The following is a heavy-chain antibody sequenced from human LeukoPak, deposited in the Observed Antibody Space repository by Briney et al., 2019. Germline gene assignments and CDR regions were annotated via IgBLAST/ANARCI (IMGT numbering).Heavy chain of an antibody. CDR2: ISYDGSNK. J-gene: IGHJ5*02. D-gene: IGHD6-19*01. CDR1: GFTFSSYA. CDR3: ARARLGLAVAGGHNWFDP. Sequence: GRSLRLSCAASGFTFSSYAMHWVRQAPGKGLEWVAVISYDGSNKYYADSVKGRFTISRDNSKNTLYLQMNSLRAEDTAVYYCARARLGLAVAGGHNWFDPWGQGTLVTVSS. V-gene: IGHV3-30*04.